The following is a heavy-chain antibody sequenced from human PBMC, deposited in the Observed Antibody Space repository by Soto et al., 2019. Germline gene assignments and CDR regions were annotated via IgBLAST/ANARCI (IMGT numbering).Heavy chain of an antibody. Sequence: SETLSLTCAVSGGSISSGGYSWSWIRQPPGKGLEWIGYIYHSGSTYYNPSLKSRVTISVDRSKNQFSLKLSSVTAADTAVYYCARGRGLELQGRFDYWGQGTLVTVSS. CDR1: GGSISSGGYS. V-gene: IGHV4-30-2*01. CDR2: IYHSGST. D-gene: IGHD1-7*01. CDR3: ARGRGLELQGRFDY. J-gene: IGHJ4*02.